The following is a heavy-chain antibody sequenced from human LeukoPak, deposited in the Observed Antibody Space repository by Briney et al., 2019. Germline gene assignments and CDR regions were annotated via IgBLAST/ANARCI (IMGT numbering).Heavy chain of an antibody. CDR1: GYTFTSYD. V-gene: IGHV1-8*03. CDR2: MNPNSGNT. D-gene: IGHD5-12*01. J-gene: IGHJ3*02. CDR3: ARSPSNLIPRSTWPRLTSRVAFDI. Sequence: ASVRVSCKASGYTFTSYDINWVRQAPGQGLEWMGWMNPNSGNTDYAQKLQGRVTITRNTSISTAYMELSSLRSEDTAVYYCARSPSNLIPRSTWPRLTSRVAFDIWGQGTMVTVSS.